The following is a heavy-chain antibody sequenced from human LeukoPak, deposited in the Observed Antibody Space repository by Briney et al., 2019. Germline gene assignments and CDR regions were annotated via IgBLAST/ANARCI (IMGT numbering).Heavy chain of an antibody. CDR1: GGSFSGYY. V-gene: IGHV4-34*01. J-gene: IGHJ4*02. CDR2: INHSGST. CDR3: ARGRYYDSSGYYYALHYFDY. Sequence: SETLSPTCAVYGGSFSGYYWSWIRQPPGKGLEWIGEINHSGSTNYNPSLKSRVTISVDTSKNQFSLKLSSVTAADTAVYYCARGRYYDSSGYYYALHYFDYWGQGTLVTVSS. D-gene: IGHD3-22*01.